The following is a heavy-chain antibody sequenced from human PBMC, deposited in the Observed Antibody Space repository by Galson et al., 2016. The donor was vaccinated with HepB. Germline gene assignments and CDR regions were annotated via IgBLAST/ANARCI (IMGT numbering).Heavy chain of an antibody. D-gene: IGHD6-13*01. J-gene: IGHJ4*02. Sequence: SLRLSCAASGLNVSDNYMNWVRQAPGKGLEWVSVIYAGGDTRYADSVEGRFFISRDKSKNTLYLQMDSLRDEDPAVYFCARDLPGWGSRFDYWGQGALVTVSS. CDR2: IYAGGDT. V-gene: IGHV3-53*01. CDR1: GLNVSDNY. CDR3: ARDLPGWGSRFDY.